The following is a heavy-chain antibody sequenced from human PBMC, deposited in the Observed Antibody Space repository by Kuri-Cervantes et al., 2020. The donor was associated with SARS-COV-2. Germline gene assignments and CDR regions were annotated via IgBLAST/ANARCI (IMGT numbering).Heavy chain of an antibody. D-gene: IGHD2-21*01. CDR1: RLTFSSYS. CDR2: IGPSGTTK. V-gene: IGHV3-48*04. Sequence: CAAYRLTFSSYSMNWVRKAPGKGLEWVSNIGPSGTTKYYADSVKGRFTISRDNAKNSLYLQMSSLRAEDTAVYYCARVAGEGPIYYYYMDVWGKGTTVTVSS. J-gene: IGHJ6*03. CDR3: ARVAGEGPIYYYYMDV.